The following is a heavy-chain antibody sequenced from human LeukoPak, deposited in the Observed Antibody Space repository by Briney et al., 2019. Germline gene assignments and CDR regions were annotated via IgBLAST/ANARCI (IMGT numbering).Heavy chain of an antibody. V-gene: IGHV3-33*06. Sequence: AGGPLRLSCAASGFTFSSYGMHWVRQAPGKGLEWVAVIWYDGSNKYYADSVKGRFTISRDNSKNTLYLQMNSLRAEDTAVYYCAKDRTDGDYTFDYWGQGTLVTVSS. D-gene: IGHD4-17*01. CDR2: IWYDGSNK. J-gene: IGHJ4*02. CDR3: AKDRTDGDYTFDY. CDR1: GFTFSSYG.